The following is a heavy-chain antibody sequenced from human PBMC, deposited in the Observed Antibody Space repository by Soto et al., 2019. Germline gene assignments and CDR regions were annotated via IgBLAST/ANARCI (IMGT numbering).Heavy chain of an antibody. CDR3: AGGSRTFRWDNWFDP. D-gene: IGHD1-26*01. CDR2: MHSGST. Sequence: QVQMQESGPGLVEPSQTLSLRCAVSGDSISRSGYYWHWIRQHPVRGLEWLGYMHSGSTYYNPSLKAPINMSVDTSKNHFSLELTSVTAADTAVYYCAGGSRTFRWDNWFDPWGQGTLVTVSS. V-gene: IGHV4-31*11. J-gene: IGHJ5*02. CDR1: GDSISRSGYY.